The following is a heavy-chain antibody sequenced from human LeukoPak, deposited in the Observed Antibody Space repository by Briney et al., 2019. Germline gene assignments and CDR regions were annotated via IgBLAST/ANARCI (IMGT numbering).Heavy chain of an antibody. CDR2: ISSYGDST. CDR3: ARGNRGNYYYGMDV. Sequence: GGSLRLSCAASGFTFSSYAMHWVRQAPGKGLEYVSAISSYGDSTYYADSVKGRFTISRDNSKRTLYLEMGSLRAEDMAVYYCARGNRGNYYYGMDVWGQGTTVTVSS. V-gene: IGHV3-64*02. CDR1: GFTFSSYA. J-gene: IGHJ6*02.